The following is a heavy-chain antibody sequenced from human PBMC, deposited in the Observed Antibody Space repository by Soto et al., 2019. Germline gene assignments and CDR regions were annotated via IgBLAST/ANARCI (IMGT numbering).Heavy chain of an antibody. CDR2: ISGSGGST. CDR1: GFTFSSYA. V-gene: IGHV3-23*01. J-gene: IGHJ4*02. Sequence: GGSLRLSCAASGFTFSSYAMSWVRQAPGKGLEWVSAISGSGGSTYYADSVKGRFTISRDNSKNTLYLQMNSLRAEDTAVYYCAKVPPKALLIAVAAQYFDYWGQGTLVTVSS. CDR3: AKVPPKALLIAVAAQYFDY. D-gene: IGHD6-19*01.